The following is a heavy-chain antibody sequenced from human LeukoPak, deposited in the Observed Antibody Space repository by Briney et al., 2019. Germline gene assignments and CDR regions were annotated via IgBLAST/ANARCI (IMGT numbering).Heavy chain of an antibody. D-gene: IGHD2-21*01. CDR3: AVGVTGYYYYMDV. CDR2: ISSSSSYI. CDR1: GFTFSSYS. J-gene: IGHJ6*03. V-gene: IGHV3-21*01. Sequence: PGGSLRLSCAASGFTFSSYSMNWVRQAPGKGLEWVSSISSSSSYIYYADSVKGRFTISRDNAKNSLYLQMNSLRAEDTAVYYCAVGVTGYYYYMDVWGKGTTVTASS.